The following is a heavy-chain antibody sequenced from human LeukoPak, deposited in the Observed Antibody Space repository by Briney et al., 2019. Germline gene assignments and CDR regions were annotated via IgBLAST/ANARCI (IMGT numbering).Heavy chain of an antibody. CDR2: IYHSGST. V-gene: IGHV4-39*01. Sequence: SETLSLTCTVSGGSISSSSYYWGWIRQPPGKGLEWIGTIYHSGSTYHNPSLKSRVTMSVDASRNQFSLKLSSVGAADTAVYYRAKAGVRYFDSSGLYAFDFWGQGTTVTVSS. CDR1: GGSISSSSYY. D-gene: IGHD3-22*01. J-gene: IGHJ3*01. CDR3: AKAGVRYFDSSGLYAFDF.